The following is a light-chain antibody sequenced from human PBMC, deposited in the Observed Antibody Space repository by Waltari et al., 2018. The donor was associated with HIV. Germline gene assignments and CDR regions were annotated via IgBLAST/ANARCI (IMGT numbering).Light chain of an antibody. V-gene: IGKV1-5*03. Sequence: DIQMTQSPSTLSASVGDRVTITCRASQSVSNSLAWYQQKPGKAPKLLLFLASNLASGVPSRFSGSGSGTEFTLSIDDLQPDDLATYYCQRYNSHPMAFGGGTKVEIK. J-gene: IGKJ4*02. CDR3: QRYNSHPMA. CDR2: LAS. CDR1: QSVSNS.